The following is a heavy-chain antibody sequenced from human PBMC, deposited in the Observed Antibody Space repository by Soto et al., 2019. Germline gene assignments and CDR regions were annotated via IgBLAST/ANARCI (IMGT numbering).Heavy chain of an antibody. Sequence: EVQLVESGGGLVQPGGSLRLSCAAFGFTFHNYWMGWVRQTPDKGLEWVANIKPDGSDKYYVDSVKGRFTISRDKAKNLLYLEMNRQRGEDTAVYYCARENYFDYWGHGTLVTVSS. V-gene: IGHV3-7*01. CDR1: GFTFHNYW. J-gene: IGHJ4*01. CDR2: IKPDGSDK. CDR3: ARENYFDY.